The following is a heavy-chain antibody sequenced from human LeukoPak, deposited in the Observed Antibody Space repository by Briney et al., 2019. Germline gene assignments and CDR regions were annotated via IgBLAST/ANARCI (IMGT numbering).Heavy chain of an antibody. CDR2: ISSTSGTI. Sequence: GGSLRLSCTGSGFSFTSYGMNWVRQAPGKGLEWVSYISSTSGTIQYADSVNGRFTISRDNAKNSLYLQIDGLRAEDTAVYYCARVSFTSAWSFDYWGPGTLVTVSS. V-gene: IGHV3-48*04. CDR3: ARVSFTSAWSFDY. CDR1: GFSFTSYG. J-gene: IGHJ4*02. D-gene: IGHD6-19*01.